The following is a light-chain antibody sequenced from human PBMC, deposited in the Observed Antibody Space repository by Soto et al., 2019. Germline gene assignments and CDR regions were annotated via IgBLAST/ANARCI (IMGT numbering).Light chain of an antibody. CDR3: RSYTTSSTQV. CDR1: SSDIGGYKH. CDR2: EVS. Sequence: QSALTQPASVSGSPGQSITISCTGTSSDIGGYKHVSWYQQHPGKAPKLMIYEVSNRPSGVSNRFSGSKSGNTASLTISVLQAEDEADYYCRSYTTSSTQVFGTGTKLTVL. V-gene: IGLV2-14*01. J-gene: IGLJ1*01.